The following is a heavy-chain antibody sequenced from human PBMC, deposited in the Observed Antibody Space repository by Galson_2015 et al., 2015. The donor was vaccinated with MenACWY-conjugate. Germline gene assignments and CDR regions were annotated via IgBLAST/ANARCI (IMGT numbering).Heavy chain of an antibody. D-gene: IGHD3-22*01. CDR2: INTDGSSS. CDR1: GFTFSSYW. CDR3: ARDYCDRSGVS. Sequence: SLRLSCAASGFTFSSYWMHWVRQAPGKGLVWVSRINTDGSSSSYADSVKGRFTISRDNAKNTLYLQMNSLRAEDTAVYYCARDYCDRSGVSWGQGTLVTVSS. J-gene: IGHJ5*02. V-gene: IGHV3-74*01.